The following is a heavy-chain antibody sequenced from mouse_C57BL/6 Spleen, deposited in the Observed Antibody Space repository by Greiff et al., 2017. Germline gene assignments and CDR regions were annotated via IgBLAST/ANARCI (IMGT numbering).Heavy chain of an antibody. CDR2: ISSGSSTI. V-gene: IGHV5-17*01. D-gene: IGHD2-1*01. CDR3: ARRYGNWGYAMDY. J-gene: IGHJ4*01. CDR1: GFTFSDYG. Sequence: DVMLVESGGGLVKPGGSLKLSCAASGFTFSDYGMHWVRQAPEKGLEWVAYISSGSSTIYYADTVKGRFTISRDNAKNTLFLQMTSLRSEDTAMYYCARRYGNWGYAMDYWGQGTSVTVSS.